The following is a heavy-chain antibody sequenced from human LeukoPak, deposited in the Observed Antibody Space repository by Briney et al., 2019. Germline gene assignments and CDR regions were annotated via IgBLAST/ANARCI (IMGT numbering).Heavy chain of an antibody. CDR2: ISWNSGSI. D-gene: IGHD2-2*01. V-gene: IGHV3-9*03. J-gene: IGHJ4*02. Sequence: TGGSLRLSCAASGFTFDDYAMHWVRQAPGKGLEWVSGISWNSGSIGYADSVKGRFTISRDNAKNSLFLQMNSLRAEDMALHYCAKDECSSSSCSIDYWGQGTLVTVSS. CDR3: AKDECSSSSCSIDY. CDR1: GFTFDDYA.